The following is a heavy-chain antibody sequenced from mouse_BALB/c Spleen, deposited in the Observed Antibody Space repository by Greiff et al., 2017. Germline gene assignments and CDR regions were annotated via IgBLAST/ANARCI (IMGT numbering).Heavy chain of an antibody. J-gene: IGHJ4*01. CDR2: IWAGGST. V-gene: IGHV2-9*02. CDR1: GFSLTSYG. Sequence: VQLQQSGPGLVAPSQSLSITCTVSGFSLTSYGVHWVRQPPGKGLEWLGVIWAGGSTNYNSALMSRLSISKDNSKNQVFLKMNSLRTGDTAMYYCARDRGYYGSTYAMDYWGQGTSVTVSS. CDR3: ARDRGYYGSTYAMDY. D-gene: IGHD1-1*01.